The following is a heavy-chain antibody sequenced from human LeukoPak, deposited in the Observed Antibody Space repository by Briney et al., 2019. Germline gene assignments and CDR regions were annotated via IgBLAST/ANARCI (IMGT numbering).Heavy chain of an antibody. J-gene: IGHJ6*03. V-gene: IGHV3-30*02. CDR1: GFTFTTYA. CDR3: AKRGGTYSYYYYMDV. CDR2: IQYDGNTK. Sequence: QTGGSLRLSCVASGFTFTTYAMHRVRQAPGKGLEWVAFIQYDGNTKYYVDSVKGRFTISRDTSKNTLFLQMSSLRAEDTAVYYCAKRGGTYSYYYYMDVWGKGTTVTVSS. D-gene: IGHD1-26*01.